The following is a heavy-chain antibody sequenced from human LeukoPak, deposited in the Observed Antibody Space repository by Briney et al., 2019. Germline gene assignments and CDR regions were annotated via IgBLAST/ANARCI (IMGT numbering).Heavy chain of an antibody. CDR3: ARGLSRSGYDYYYYYYMDV. Sequence: ASVKVSCKASGYTFTSYDINWVRQATGQGLEWMGWMNPNSGNTGYAQKFQGRVTMTRNTSISTAYMELSSLRSEDTAVYYCARGLSRSGYDYYYYYYMDVWGKGTTVTIPS. D-gene: IGHD5-12*01. CDR1: GYTFTSYD. V-gene: IGHV1-8*01. CDR2: MNPNSGNT. J-gene: IGHJ6*03.